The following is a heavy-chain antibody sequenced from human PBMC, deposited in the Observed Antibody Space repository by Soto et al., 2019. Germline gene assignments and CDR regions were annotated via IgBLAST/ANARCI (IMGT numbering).Heavy chain of an antibody. CDR2: INPNSGGT. CDR3: ARERVGESHPHFATGLPGNEGDPALDV. CDR1: GYTFTGYY. V-gene: IGHV1-2*04. D-gene: IGHD1-26*01. Sequence: AASVKVSCKASGYTFTGYYMHWVRQAPGQGLEWMGWINPNSGGTNYAQKFQGWVTMTRDTSISTAYMELSRLRSDDTAVYYCARERVGESHPHFATGLPGNEGDPALDVCG. J-gene: IGHJ6*02.